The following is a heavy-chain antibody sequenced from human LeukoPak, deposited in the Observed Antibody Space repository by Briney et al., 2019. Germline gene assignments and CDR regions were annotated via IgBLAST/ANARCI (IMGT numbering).Heavy chain of an antibody. Sequence: SGTLSLTCAVSGGSLSSSNWWRWGRQPPGKGLEWIGEIYHNGNTNYNPSLKSRVTISVDKSKNQFSLKLKSVTAADTAVYYCATSRDGYNKFDYWGQGTLVTVSS. CDR1: GGSLSSSNW. CDR2: IYHNGNT. J-gene: IGHJ4*02. V-gene: IGHV4-4*02. CDR3: ATSRDGYNKFDY. D-gene: IGHD5-24*01.